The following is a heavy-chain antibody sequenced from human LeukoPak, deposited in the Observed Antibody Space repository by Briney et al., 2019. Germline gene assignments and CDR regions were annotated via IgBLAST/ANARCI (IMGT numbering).Heavy chain of an antibody. CDR1: GFTFSRHG. V-gene: IGHV3-30*18. CDR2: ISNEGNYK. CDR3: AKGGHYLFDY. D-gene: IGHD3-10*01. J-gene: IGHJ4*02. Sequence: GGSLRLSCEGSGFTFSRHGMYWVRQAPGKGLEWVAVISNEGNYKYYGDSVKGRFAISRDNFKNTTYLQMNYLRPEDTAVYFCAKGGHYLFDYWGQGALVTVSS.